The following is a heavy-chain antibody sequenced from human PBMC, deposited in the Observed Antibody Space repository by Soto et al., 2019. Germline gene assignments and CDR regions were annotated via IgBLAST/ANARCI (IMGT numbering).Heavy chain of an antibody. V-gene: IGHV4-34*01. CDR1: GVSFSGYY. CDR3: ARAAPRYCSGGSCYSVRDY. Sequence: SETRSLTCAVYGVSFSGYYWSWIRQPPGKGLEWIGEINHSGSTNYNPSLKSRVTISVDTSKNQFSLKLSSVTAADTAVYYCARAAPRYCSGGSCYSVRDYWGQGTLVTVSS. J-gene: IGHJ4*02. D-gene: IGHD2-15*01. CDR2: INHSGST.